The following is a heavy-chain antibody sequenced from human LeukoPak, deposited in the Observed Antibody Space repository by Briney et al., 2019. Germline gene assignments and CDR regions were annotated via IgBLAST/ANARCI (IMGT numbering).Heavy chain of an antibody. V-gene: IGHV3-30*02. CDR3: ARITGSYYSHFDY. J-gene: IGHJ4*02. D-gene: IGHD1-26*01. CDR2: MRYDGSNK. Sequence: GGSLRLSCAASGFTFSSYGMHWVRQAPGKGLEWVAFMRYDGSNKYYADSVKGRFTISRDNSKNTLYLQMNSLRAEDTAMYYCARITGSYYSHFDYWGQGTLVTVSS. CDR1: GFTFSSYG.